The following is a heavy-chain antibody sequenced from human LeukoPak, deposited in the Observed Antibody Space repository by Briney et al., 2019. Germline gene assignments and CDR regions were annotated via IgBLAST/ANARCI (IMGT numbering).Heavy chain of an antibody. J-gene: IGHJ4*02. CDR2: IDSYNGNR. Sequence: ASVKVSCRTSGYTFTSYGISWVRQAPGQGLEWMGWIDSYNGNRRYAQKLQGRVTMTTDTSTSTAYMELRSLRSDDTAVYYCARAYYYDSSGYYYVDYFDYWGQGTLVTVSS. V-gene: IGHV1-18*01. CDR3: ARAYYYDSSGYYYVDYFDY. D-gene: IGHD3-22*01. CDR1: GYTFTSYG.